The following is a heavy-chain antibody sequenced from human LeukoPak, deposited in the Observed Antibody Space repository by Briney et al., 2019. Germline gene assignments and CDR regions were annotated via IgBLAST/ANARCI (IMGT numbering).Heavy chain of an antibody. V-gene: IGHV5-10-1*01. CDR3: ATHYDILTGYIEY. CDR2: IDPSDSYT. CDR1: GYSFTSYW. Sequence: GESLKISCKGSGYSFTSYWISWVRQMPGKGLEWMGRIDPSDSYTNYSPSFQGHVTISADKSIRTAYQQWSSLKASDTAMYYCATHYDILTGYIEYWGQGTLVTVSS. D-gene: IGHD3-9*01. J-gene: IGHJ4*02.